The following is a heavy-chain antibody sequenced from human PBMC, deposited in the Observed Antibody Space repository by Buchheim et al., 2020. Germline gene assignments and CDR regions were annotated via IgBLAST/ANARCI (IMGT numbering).Heavy chain of an antibody. V-gene: IGHV3-7*01. J-gene: IGHJ5*02. CDR2: IKQDGSEN. CDR3: GNGSNWFDP. Sequence: EVHLVESGGGLVQPGGSLRLSCAASGFTFSGSWMNWVRQAPGKGLEWVANIKQDGSENYYVDSVKGRFSISRDNAKNSLYLQMNSLRAEDTAVYYCGNGSNWFDPWGQGTL. CDR1: GFTFSGSW.